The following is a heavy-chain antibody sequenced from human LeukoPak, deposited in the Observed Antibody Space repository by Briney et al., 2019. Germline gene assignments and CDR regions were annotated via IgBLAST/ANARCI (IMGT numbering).Heavy chain of an antibody. V-gene: IGHV1-18*04. Sequence: ASVKVSCKASGYTFTTYYMHRVRQAPGQGLEWMGWISAYNGNTNYAQKLQGRVTMTTDTSTSTAYMELRSLRSDDTAVYYCARVRITMIVPDYWGQGTLVTVSS. CDR3: ARVRITMIVPDY. CDR2: ISAYNGNT. CDR1: GYTFTTYY. D-gene: IGHD3-22*01. J-gene: IGHJ4*02.